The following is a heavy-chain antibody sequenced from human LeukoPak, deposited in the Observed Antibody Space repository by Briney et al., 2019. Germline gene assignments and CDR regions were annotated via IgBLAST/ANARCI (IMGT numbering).Heavy chain of an antibody. CDR1: GGTFSSYA. Sequence: ASVKVSCKASGGTFSSYAISWVRQAPGQGLEWMGGIIPIFGTANYAQKFQGRVTMTRDTSTSTVYMELSSLRSEDTAVYYCARDMVYYYDSSGTGDAFDIWGQGTMVTVSS. D-gene: IGHD3-22*01. CDR2: IIPIFGTA. V-gene: IGHV1-69*05. J-gene: IGHJ3*02. CDR3: ARDMVYYYDSSGTGDAFDI.